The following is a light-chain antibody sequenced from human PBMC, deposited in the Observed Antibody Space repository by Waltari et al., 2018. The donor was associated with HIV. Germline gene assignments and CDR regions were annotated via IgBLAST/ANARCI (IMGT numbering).Light chain of an antibody. J-gene: IGLJ1*01. V-gene: IGLV1-51*01. CDR3: GTWDGRLSAGV. CDR2: DNN. Sequence: QSVLTQPPSVSAAPGQGVNISCHGGSPNLGNHFFCGYQQSSGLAPRLLIYDNNKRPLGIPGRFSASKSGTSASLGIIGLQAEDEGDYYCGTWDGRLSAGVFGSGTHVIVL. CDR1: SPNLGNHF.